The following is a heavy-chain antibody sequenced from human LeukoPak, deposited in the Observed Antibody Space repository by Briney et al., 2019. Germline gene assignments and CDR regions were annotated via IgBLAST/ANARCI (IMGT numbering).Heavy chain of an antibody. J-gene: IGHJ6*02. CDR2: ISGSGGST. V-gene: IGHV3-23*01. CDR3: AKANYDSSGYYYYGMDV. CDR1: GFTFSSYA. D-gene: IGHD3-22*01. Sequence: VASLRLSCAASGFTFSSYAMSGVRQAPGEGRERVSAISGSGGSTYYADSLKGRVTISRDKSKNTLYLQMNSLRAEDTAVYYCAKANYDSSGYYYYGMDVWGQGTTVTVSS.